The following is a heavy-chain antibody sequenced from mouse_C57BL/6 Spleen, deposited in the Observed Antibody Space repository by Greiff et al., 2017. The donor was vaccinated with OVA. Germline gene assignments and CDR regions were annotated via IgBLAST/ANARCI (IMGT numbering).Heavy chain of an antibody. CDR3: ARAGFTMDY. CDR2: IDPSDSET. V-gene: IGHV1-52*01. CDR1: GYTFTSYW. J-gene: IGHJ4*01. Sequence: QVQLQQPGAELVRPGSSVKLSCKASGYTFTSYWMHWVKQRPIQGLEWIGNIDPSDSETHYNQKFKDKATLTVDKSSSTAYMQLSSLTPEDSAVYYCARAGFTMDYWGQGTSVTVSS. D-gene: IGHD2-12*01.